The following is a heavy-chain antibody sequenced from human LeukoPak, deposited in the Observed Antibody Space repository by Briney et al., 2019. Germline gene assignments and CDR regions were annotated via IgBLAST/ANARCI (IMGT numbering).Heavy chain of an antibody. CDR3: ARAGGYCSSTSCAFDY. J-gene: IGHJ4*02. V-gene: IGHV4-59*01. D-gene: IGHD2-2*01. CDR2: IYYSGST. Sequence: SETLSLTCTVSGGSISSDYWSCIRLPPGKGLEWIGYIYYSGSTNYNPSLKSRVTISIDTSKNQFSLKLNSVTAADTAVYYCARAGGYCSSTSCAFDYWGQGTPVTVSS. CDR1: GGSISSDY.